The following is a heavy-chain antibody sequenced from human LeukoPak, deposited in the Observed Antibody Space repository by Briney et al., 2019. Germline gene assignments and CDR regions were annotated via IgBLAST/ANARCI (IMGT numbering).Heavy chain of an antibody. CDR3: ARARDIVVSSNIYYFDY. Sequence: SETLSLTCTVSGGSISSGGHYWNWIRQHPGKGLEWIGFIYYSGSTYHNPSLKSRVSISVDTSKTQFSLKLSSVTAADTAVYYCARARDIVVSSNIYYFDYWGQGTLVTVSS. V-gene: IGHV4-31*03. CDR1: GGSISSGGHY. D-gene: IGHD2-2*01. CDR2: IYYSGST. J-gene: IGHJ4*02.